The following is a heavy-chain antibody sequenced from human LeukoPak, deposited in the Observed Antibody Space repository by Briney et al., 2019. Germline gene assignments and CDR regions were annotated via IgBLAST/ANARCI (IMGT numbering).Heavy chain of an antibody. D-gene: IGHD3-3*01. V-gene: IGHV3-21*01. CDR1: GFTFSSYS. CDR3: ARDQFYAKSITIFGVVTSFDY. CDR2: ISSSSSYI. J-gene: IGHJ4*02. Sequence: PGGSLRLSCAASGFTFSSYSMNWVRQAPGKGLEWVSSISSSSSYIYYADSVKGRFTISRDNAKNSLYLQMNSLRAEDTAVYYCARDQFYAKSITIFGVVTSFDYWGQGTLVTVSS.